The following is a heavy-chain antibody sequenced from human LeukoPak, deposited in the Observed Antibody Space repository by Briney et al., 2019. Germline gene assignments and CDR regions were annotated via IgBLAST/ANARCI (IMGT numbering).Heavy chain of an antibody. CDR2: ISYDGSSE. D-gene: IGHD6-19*01. Sequence: GGSLRLSCAASGFTFNTYGMHWVRQAPGKGLEWVAFISYDGSSEYYADSVKGRFTISRDNSKNTLYLQMNSLRVEDTAVYYCASRSDWYYSFDSWGQGTLVTVSS. CDR1: GFTFNTYG. CDR3: ASRSDWYYSFDS. J-gene: IGHJ4*02. V-gene: IGHV3-30*03.